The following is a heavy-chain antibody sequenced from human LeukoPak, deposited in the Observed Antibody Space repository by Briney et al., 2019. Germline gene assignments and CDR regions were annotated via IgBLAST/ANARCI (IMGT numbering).Heavy chain of an antibody. D-gene: IGHD1-26*01. V-gene: IGHV3-48*03. CDR1: GFTFSSYE. CDR3: ARTRPSGSLDDAFDI. J-gene: IGHJ3*02. CDR2: ISSSGSTI. Sequence: EGSLRLSCAASGFTFSSYEMNWVRQAPGKGLEWVSYISSSGSTIYYADSVKGRFTISRDNAKNSLYLQMNSLRAEDTAVYYCARTRPSGSLDDAFDIWGQGTMVTVSS.